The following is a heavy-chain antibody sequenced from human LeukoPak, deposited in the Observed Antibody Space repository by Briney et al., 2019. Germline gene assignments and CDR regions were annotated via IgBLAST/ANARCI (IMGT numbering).Heavy chain of an antibody. CDR1: GFTFSSYE. CDR3: ARAGQWLALDY. Sequence: GGSLRLSCAASGFTFSSYEMNWVRQAPGKGLEWVSYISSSGSTIYYAESVKGRFTISRDNAKNSLYLQMNSLRAEDTAVYYCARAGQWLALDYWGQGTLVTVSS. CDR2: ISSSGSTI. D-gene: IGHD6-19*01. J-gene: IGHJ4*02. V-gene: IGHV3-48*03.